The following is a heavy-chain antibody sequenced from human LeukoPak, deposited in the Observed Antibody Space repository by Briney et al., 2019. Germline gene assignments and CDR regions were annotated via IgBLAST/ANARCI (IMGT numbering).Heavy chain of an antibody. Sequence: PGGSLRLSCAASGFTFSSYSMNWVRQAPGKGLEWFSSISSSSSYIYYADSVKGRFTISRDNAKNSLYLQMNSLRAEDTAVYYCARDNLSSYYYYYMDVWGKGTTVTISS. CDR1: GFTFSSYS. V-gene: IGHV3-21*01. D-gene: IGHD1-14*01. CDR3: ARDNLSSYYYYYMDV. J-gene: IGHJ6*03. CDR2: ISSSSSYI.